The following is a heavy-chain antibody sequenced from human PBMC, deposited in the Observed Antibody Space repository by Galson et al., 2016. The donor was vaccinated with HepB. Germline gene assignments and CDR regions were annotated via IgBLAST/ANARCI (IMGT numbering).Heavy chain of an antibody. CDR2: INTNTGSP. CDR1: GYTLTSSS. J-gene: IGHJ4*02. V-gene: IGHV7-4-1*02. Sequence: SVKVSCKASGYTLTSSSINWVRQAPGQGLEWMGWINTNTGSPTYAQGFTGRFVFSSDTSVNTAYLQISSLKTEDTAVYFCARLAVSDEVGDDYFDYWGQGTLVTVSS. D-gene: IGHD3-16*01. CDR3: ARLAVSDEVGDDYFDY.